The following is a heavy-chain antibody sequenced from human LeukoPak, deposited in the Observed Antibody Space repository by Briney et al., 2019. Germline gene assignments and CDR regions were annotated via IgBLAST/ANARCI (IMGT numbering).Heavy chain of an antibody. Sequence: SETLSLTCTVSGGSISSYYWSWIRQPPGKGLEWIGYIYYSGSTNYNPSLKSRVTISVDTSKNQFSLKLSSVTAADTAVYYCARRSYDILTGPLDAFDIWGQGTMVTVSS. CDR2: IYYSGST. J-gene: IGHJ3*02. CDR1: GGSISSYY. D-gene: IGHD3-9*01. V-gene: IGHV4-59*08. CDR3: ARRSYDILTGPLDAFDI.